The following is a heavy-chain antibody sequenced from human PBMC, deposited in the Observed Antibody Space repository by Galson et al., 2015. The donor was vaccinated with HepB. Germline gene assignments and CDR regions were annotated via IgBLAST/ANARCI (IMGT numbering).Heavy chain of an antibody. J-gene: IGHJ3*02. CDR1: GYTFTSYG. CDR2: ISAYNGNT. V-gene: IGHV1-18*04. CDR3: ARCGPFASFGSTEAFDI. D-gene: IGHD3-3*01. Sequence: SVKVSCKASGYTFTSYGISWVRQAPGQGLEWMGWISAYNGNTNYAQKLQGRVTMTTDTSTSTAYMELRSLRSDDTAVYYCARCGPFASFGSTEAFDIWGQGTMVTVSS.